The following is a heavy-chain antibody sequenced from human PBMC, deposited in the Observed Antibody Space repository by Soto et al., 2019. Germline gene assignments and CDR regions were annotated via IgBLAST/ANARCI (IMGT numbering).Heavy chain of an antibody. Sequence: SETLSLTCTVSGGSISSYYWSWIRQPPGKGLEWIGYMYYSGISNYNPSLKSRVTILLDTPKNQFSLKLSSVTAADSAVYYCARGASGYYPLAWFDPWGQGTLVTVSS. CDR2: MYYSGIS. CDR1: GGSISSYY. V-gene: IGHV4-59*01. D-gene: IGHD3-3*01. J-gene: IGHJ5*02. CDR3: ARGASGYYPLAWFDP.